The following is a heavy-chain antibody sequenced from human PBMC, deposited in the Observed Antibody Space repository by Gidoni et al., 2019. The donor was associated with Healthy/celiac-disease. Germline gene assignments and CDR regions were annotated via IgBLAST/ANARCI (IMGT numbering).Heavy chain of an antibody. CDR3: ARHRVRTAAGTRFFDY. D-gene: IGHD6-13*01. Sequence: QLQLQESGPELVKPSETLSLTCTVSGGSISSSSYYWGWIRQPPGKGLEWIGSIYYSGSTYYNPSLKSRVTISVDTSKNQFSLKLSSVTAADTAVYYCARHRVRTAAGTRFFDYWGQGTLVTVSS. CDR2: IYYSGST. J-gene: IGHJ4*02. CDR1: GGSISSSSYY. V-gene: IGHV4-39*01.